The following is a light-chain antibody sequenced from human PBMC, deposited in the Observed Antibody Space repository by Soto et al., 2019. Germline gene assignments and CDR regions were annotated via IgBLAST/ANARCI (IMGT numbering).Light chain of an antibody. CDR2: DTS. CDR1: QNVVTN. J-gene: IGKJ4*01. CDR3: QQYNEWPLA. Sequence: ETVVTQSPATLSASPGERATLSCRASQNVVTNVAWYQQKPGQAPRLLIHDTSTRATGVPDRFSGRGDGTESALTISSLQSEDLAVYYCQQYNEWPLAFGGGTKVDIK. V-gene: IGKV3-15*01.